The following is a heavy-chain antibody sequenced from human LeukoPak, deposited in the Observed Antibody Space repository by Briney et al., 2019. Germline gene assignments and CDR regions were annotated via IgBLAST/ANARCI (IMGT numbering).Heavy chain of an antibody. CDR2: IYYSGST. Sequence: LETLSLTCTVSGGSISSYYWSWIRQPPGKGLEWIGYIYYSGSTNYNPSLKSRVTISVDTSKNQFSLKLSSVTAADTAVYYCARETSQKGVRYMDVWGKGTTVTISS. J-gene: IGHJ6*03. V-gene: IGHV4-59*01. CDR1: GGSISSYY. D-gene: IGHD3-16*01. CDR3: ARETSQKGVRYMDV.